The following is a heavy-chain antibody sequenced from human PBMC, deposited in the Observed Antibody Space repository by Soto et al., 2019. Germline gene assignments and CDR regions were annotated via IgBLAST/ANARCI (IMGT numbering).Heavy chain of an antibody. D-gene: IGHD6-6*01. Sequence: SVKVSCKASGCTFSSYAISWVRQAPGQGLEWMGGIIPIFGTANYAQKFQGRVTITADKSTSTAYMELSSLRSEDTAVYYCAREVYSIAALREGFDPWGKGEMVTVSS. V-gene: IGHV1-69*06. J-gene: IGHJ5*02. CDR2: IIPIFGTA. CDR1: GCTFSSYA. CDR3: AREVYSIAALREGFDP.